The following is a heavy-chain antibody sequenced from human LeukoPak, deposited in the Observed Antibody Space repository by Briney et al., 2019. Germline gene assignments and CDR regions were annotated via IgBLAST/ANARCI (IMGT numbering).Heavy chain of an antibody. CDR3: ARVRIAAAGRGFDP. J-gene: IGHJ5*02. Sequence: ASVKVSCKASGYTFTGYYMHWVRQAPGQGLEWMGWINPNSGGTNYAQKFQGRVTMTRDTSISTAYMELSRLRSDDTAVYYCARVRIAAAGRGFDPWGKGTLVTVSS. V-gene: IGHV1-2*02. CDR2: INPNSGGT. CDR1: GYTFTGYY. D-gene: IGHD6-13*01.